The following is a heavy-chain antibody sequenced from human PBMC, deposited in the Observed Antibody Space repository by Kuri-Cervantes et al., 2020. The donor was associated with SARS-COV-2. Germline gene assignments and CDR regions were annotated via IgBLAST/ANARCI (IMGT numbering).Heavy chain of an antibody. Sequence: GGSLRLSCAASGFTFSGYSMNWIRQAPGKGLEWVASIDSSSYYIYHADSVKGRLTISRDNAKTSLYLQVNSLKPEDTAVYYCAREEGGELGEAFDYWGQGALVTVSS. J-gene: IGHJ4*02. CDR1: GFTFSGYS. CDR2: IDSSSYYI. D-gene: IGHD7-27*01. V-gene: IGHV3-21*01. CDR3: AREEGGELGEAFDY.